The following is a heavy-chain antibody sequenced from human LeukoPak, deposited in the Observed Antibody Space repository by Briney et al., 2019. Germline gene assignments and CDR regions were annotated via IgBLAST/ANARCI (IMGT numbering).Heavy chain of an antibody. CDR2: ISAYNGNT. J-gene: IGHJ4*02. CDR3: ARDSWGYCSSTSCASLDY. Sequence: ASVKVSCKASGYTFTSYGISWVRQAPGQGLEWMGWISAYNGNTNYAQKLQGRVTMTTDTSTSTAYMELRSLRSDDTAVYYCARDSWGYCSSTSCASLDYWGQGTLVTVSS. D-gene: IGHD2-2*01. CDR1: GYTFTSYG. V-gene: IGHV1-18*01.